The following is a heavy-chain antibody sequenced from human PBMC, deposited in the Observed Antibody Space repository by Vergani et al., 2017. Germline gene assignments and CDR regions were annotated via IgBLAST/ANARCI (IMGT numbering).Heavy chain of an antibody. D-gene: IGHD3-22*01. CDR2: IRGSGGST. J-gene: IGHJ3*02. CDR3: AKPFYDSSGTTEAFDI. V-gene: IGHV3-23*01. Sequence: EVQLLESGGGLVQPGGSLRLSCAASGFTFSSYAMSWVRQAPGKGLEWVSAIRGSGGSTYYADSGKGRITISRDNSKNTLYLQMNSLGAEGTDVYCCAKPFYDSSGTTEAFDIWGQGTMVIVSS. CDR1: GFTFSSYA.